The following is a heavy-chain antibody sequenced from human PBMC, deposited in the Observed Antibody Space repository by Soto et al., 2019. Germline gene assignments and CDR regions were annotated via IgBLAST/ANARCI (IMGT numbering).Heavy chain of an antibody. Sequence: SETLSLTCTVSGGSISGEYYHWPRIRQAPGKGLGWIGYIHYSGSVQYNPSLQSRLTMSVDTSKNVFSLNLSSVTAADTAVYFCVREDDGGDRDYYGLDVWGQGTTVTVSS. V-gene: IGHV4-30-4*01. CDR2: IHYSGSV. CDR1: GGSISGEYYH. J-gene: IGHJ6*02. CDR3: VREDDGGDRDYYGLDV. D-gene: IGHD2-21*02.